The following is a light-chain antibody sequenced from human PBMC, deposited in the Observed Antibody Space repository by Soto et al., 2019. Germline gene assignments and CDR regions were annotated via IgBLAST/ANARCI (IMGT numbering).Light chain of an antibody. V-gene: IGKV3-20*01. CDR1: QSISNTY. CDR3: QQYGSSPAIT. Sequence: EIVLTQSPATLSVSPGERATLSCRASQSISNTYLAWNQQKPGEAPRLLIYGASSRATGIPDRFSGSGSGTDFTLTISRLEPEDFAVYYCQQYGSSPAITFGQGTRLEI. J-gene: IGKJ5*01. CDR2: GAS.